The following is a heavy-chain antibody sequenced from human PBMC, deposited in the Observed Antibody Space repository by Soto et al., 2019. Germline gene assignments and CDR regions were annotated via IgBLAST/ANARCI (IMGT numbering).Heavy chain of an antibody. V-gene: IGHV4-61*05. Sequence: SGTLALTCTVSGGSISSGDYYWGGIRQPPGKGLEWIGYIYYSGSTNYNPSLKSRVTISVDTSKNQFSLKLSSVTAADTAVYYCASGYKSPYYYYYYMDVWGKGTTVTVPS. CDR3: ASGYKSPYYYYYYMDV. D-gene: IGHD1-20*01. J-gene: IGHJ6*03. CDR1: GGSISSGDYY. CDR2: IYYSGST.